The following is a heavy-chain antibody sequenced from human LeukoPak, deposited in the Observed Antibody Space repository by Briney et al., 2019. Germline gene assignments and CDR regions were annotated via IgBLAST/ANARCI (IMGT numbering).Heavy chain of an antibody. CDR2: ISYDGSNK. J-gene: IGHJ4*02. V-gene: IGHV3-30*18. CDR1: GFTFSSYG. D-gene: IGHD4-17*01. Sequence: GGSLRLSCAASGFTFSSYGMHRVRQAPGKGLEWVAVISYDGSNKYYADSVKGRFTISRDNSKNTLYLQMNSLRAEDTAVYYCAKGSYGDYVSPFDYWGQGTLVTVSS. CDR3: AKGSYGDYVSPFDY.